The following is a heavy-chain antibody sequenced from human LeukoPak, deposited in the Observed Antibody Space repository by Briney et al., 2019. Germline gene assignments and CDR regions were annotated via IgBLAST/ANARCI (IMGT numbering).Heavy chain of an antibody. CDR3: ARRDVTTHRFDY. V-gene: IGHV4-4*08. CDR1: GGSISSYY. CDR2: IYTSGST. J-gene: IGHJ4*02. Sequence: SETLSLTCTVSGGSISSYYWSWLQQPPGKGLEWIGRIYTSGSTNYNPSLKSRVTVSVDTSKNQFSLNVRSVTDADTAVYYCARRDVTTHRFDYWGQGALVTVSS. D-gene: IGHD4-17*01.